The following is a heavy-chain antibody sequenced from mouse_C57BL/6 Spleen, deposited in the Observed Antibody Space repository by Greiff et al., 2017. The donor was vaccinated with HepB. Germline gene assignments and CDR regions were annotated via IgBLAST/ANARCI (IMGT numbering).Heavy chain of an antibody. D-gene: IGHD2-3*01. CDR3: ARWDGYYFYAMDY. CDR1: GYTFTSYT. CDR2: INPSSGYT. J-gene: IGHJ4*01. Sequence: VQLQQSGAELARPGASVKMSCKASGYTFTSYTMHWVKQRPGQGLEWIGYINPSSGYTKYNQKFKDKATLTADKSSSTAYMQLSSLTSEDSAVYDGARWDGYYFYAMDYWGQGTSVTVSS. V-gene: IGHV1-4*01.